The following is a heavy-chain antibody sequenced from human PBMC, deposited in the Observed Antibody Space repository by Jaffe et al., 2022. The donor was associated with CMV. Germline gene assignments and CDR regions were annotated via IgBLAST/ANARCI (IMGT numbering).Heavy chain of an antibody. Sequence: QVQLVQSGAEVKKPGASVKVSCKASGYTFTSYGISWVRQAPGQGLEWMGWISAYNGNTNYAQKLQGRVTMTTDTSTSTAYMELRSLRSDDTAVYYCARDQSVYYYGSGSPGWFDPWGQGTLVTVSS. V-gene: IGHV1-18*04. CDR3: ARDQSVYYYGSGSPGWFDP. J-gene: IGHJ5*02. CDR1: GYTFTSYG. CDR2: ISAYNGNT. D-gene: IGHD3-10*01.